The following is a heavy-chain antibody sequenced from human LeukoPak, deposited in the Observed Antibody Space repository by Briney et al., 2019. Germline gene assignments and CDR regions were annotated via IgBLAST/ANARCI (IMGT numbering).Heavy chain of an antibody. J-gene: IGHJ4*02. D-gene: IGHD1-1*01. Sequence: SETLSLTCTVSGGSISSNSYYWGWIRQPPGKGLEWIGSIFYSGNTYYNPSLKSRVTISGDTSKNQFSLKLSSVTAADTAFYYCARQSRGTTARLFDYWGQGTLVTVSS. V-gene: IGHV4-39*01. CDR3: ARQSRGTTARLFDY. CDR2: IFYSGNT. CDR1: GGSISSNSYY.